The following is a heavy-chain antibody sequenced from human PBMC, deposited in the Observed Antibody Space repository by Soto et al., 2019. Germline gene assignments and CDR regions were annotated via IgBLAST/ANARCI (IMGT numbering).Heavy chain of an antibody. CDR2: IYYSGST. CDR1: GGSISSGGYY. D-gene: IGHD3-3*01. V-gene: IGHV4-31*03. J-gene: IGHJ4*02. Sequence: SETLSLTCTVSGGSISSGGYYWSWIRQHPGKGLEWIGYIYYSGSTYYNPSLKSRVTISVDTSKNQFSLKLSSVTAADTAVYYCARGTILGGAFDYWGQGTLVTVSS. CDR3: ARGTILGGAFDY.